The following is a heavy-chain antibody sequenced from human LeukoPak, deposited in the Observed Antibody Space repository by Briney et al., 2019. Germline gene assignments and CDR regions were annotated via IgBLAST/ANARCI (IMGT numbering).Heavy chain of an antibody. V-gene: IGHV3-23*01. CDR2: ISGSGGRT. Sequence: GGSLRLSCAASGFTFSSYAMSWVRQAPEKGLEWVSTISGSGGRTYYADSVEGRFTISRDNSKKTLYLQMNSLRAEDTAIYYCAKALFGDRRVGAFDIWGLGTMLTVSS. CDR1: GFTFSSYA. J-gene: IGHJ3*02. CDR3: AKALFGDRRVGAFDI. D-gene: IGHD3-10*02.